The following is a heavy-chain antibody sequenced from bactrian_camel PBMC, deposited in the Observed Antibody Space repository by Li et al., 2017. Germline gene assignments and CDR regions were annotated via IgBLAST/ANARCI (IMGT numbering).Heavy chain of an antibody. Sequence: VQLVESGGGSVHTGETLRLSCTASDHSFATFDAPDMAWHRQAPGKGCEGVAAINRDGRTIYADSVKGRFTISQDNAKTTLFLQMNNLRPNDTATYICAAEGGLEHDGSWSPSYSAVPAFGYWGRGTQVTVS. J-gene: IGHJ6*01. CDR1: DHSFATFDAPD. CDR2: INRDGRT. CDR3: AAEGGLEHDGSWSPSYSAVPAFGY. D-gene: IGHD6*01. V-gene: IGHV3S53*01.